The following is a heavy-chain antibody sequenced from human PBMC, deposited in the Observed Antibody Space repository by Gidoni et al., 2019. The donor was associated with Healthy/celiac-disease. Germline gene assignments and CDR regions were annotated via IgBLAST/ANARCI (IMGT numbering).Heavy chain of an antibody. CDR2: INPSGGST. D-gene: IGHD3-22*01. CDR1: GYTFTSYY. V-gene: IGHV1-46*03. J-gene: IGHJ4*02. Sequence: QVQLVQSGAEVKKPGASVQVSCQASGYTFTSYYMHWVRQAPGQGLEWMGIINPSGGSTSYAQKFQGRVTMTRDTSTSTVYMELSSLRSEDTAVYYCASSVLVITPFDYWGQGTLVTVSS. CDR3: ASSVLVITPFDY.